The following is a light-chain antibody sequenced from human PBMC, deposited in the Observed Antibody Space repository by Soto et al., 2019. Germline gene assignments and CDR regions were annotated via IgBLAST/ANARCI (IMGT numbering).Light chain of an antibody. CDR1: QPVTNY. Sequence: DIQSTQSPSSLSASVGDRATITCLSSQPVTNYLSWYQQKPGEAPTLLIYAASRLQSGVPSRFSAGGSGTEFTLSINSLLPEDFATYYCQQSYIAPWTFGQGTKVDI. J-gene: IGKJ1*01. V-gene: IGKV1-39*01. CDR3: QQSYIAPWT. CDR2: AAS.